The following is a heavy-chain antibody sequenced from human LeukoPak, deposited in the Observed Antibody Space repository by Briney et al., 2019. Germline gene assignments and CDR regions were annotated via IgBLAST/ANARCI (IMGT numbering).Heavy chain of an antibody. D-gene: IGHD3-22*01. CDR3: ARSGLGYYDSSGYSLVDY. Sequence: PGGSLRLSCVASGFTFSSRDWMTWVRPAPGKGLEWVANIKQDGSEKNYVDSVKGRFTISRDNAKNTLYLQMNSLRAEDTAVYYCARSGLGYYDSSGYSLVDYWGQGTLVTVSS. V-gene: IGHV3-7*01. CDR1: GFTFSSRDW. J-gene: IGHJ4*02. CDR2: IKQDGSEK.